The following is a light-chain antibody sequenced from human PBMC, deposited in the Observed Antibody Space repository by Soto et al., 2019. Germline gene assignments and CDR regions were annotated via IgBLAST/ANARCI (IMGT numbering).Light chain of an antibody. CDR1: SSDVGSYNL. V-gene: IGLV2-23*02. J-gene: IGLJ7*01. Sequence: QSALTQPASVSGSPGQSITISCTGTSSDVGSYNLVSWYQQHPGKAPKLMIYEVSKRPSGVSNRFFAFKSGNTASLTISGLQAEDEADYYCCSYAGSSTSAVFGGGTQLTVL. CDR2: EVS. CDR3: CSYAGSSTSAV.